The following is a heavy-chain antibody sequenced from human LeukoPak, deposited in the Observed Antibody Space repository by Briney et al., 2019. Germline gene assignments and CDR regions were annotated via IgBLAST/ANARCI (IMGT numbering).Heavy chain of an antibody. CDR3: ARSGYSSGWYDY. D-gene: IGHD6-19*01. J-gene: IGHJ4*02. V-gene: IGHV3-53*01. CDR1: GFTVSNNY. CDR2: IYSDGST. Sequence: PGGSLRLSCAASGFTVSNNYMSWVRQAPGKGLEWLSVIYSDGSTYYVGSVKGRFTISRDNSKNTLYLQMNSLRVEDTAVYYCARSGYSSGWYDYWGQGTLVTVSS.